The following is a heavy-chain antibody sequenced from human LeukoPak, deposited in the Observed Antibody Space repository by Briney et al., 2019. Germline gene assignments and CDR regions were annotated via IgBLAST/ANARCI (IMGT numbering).Heavy chain of an antibody. D-gene: IGHD3-9*01. V-gene: IGHV1-8*01. CDR2: MNPNSGNT. J-gene: IGHJ6*02. CDR1: GYTFTSYD. CDR3: ARRVLRYFDWSLSPGMDV. Sequence: ASVKVSCKASGYTFTSYDINWVRQATGQGLEWMGWMNPNSGNTGYAQKFQGRVTMTRNTSISTAYMELSSLRSEDTAVYYCARRVLRYFDWSLSPGMDVWGQGTTVTVSS.